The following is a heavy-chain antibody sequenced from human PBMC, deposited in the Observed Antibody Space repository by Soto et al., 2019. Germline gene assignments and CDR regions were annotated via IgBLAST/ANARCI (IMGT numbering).Heavy chain of an antibody. Sequence: QVQLGQSGAEVKKPGSSVKVSCNAYGGTLSSYTFSWVRQAPGQGLECMGRIIPNLGITHYAQTLQGRITIIVDKSTSAAYMELSSLRFADTAVYYCARDKGYCSGASCPDFDYWGQVPLVTVSS. CDR2: IIPNLGIT. V-gene: IGHV1-69*08. D-gene: IGHD2-15*01. J-gene: IGHJ4*02. CDR1: GGTLSSYT. CDR3: ARDKGYCSGASCPDFDY.